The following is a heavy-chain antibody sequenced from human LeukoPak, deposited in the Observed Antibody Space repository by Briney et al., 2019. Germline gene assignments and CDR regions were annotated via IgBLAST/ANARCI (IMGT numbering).Heavy chain of an antibody. D-gene: IGHD3-10*01. CDR1: GGSISSSSYY. Sequence: SETLSLTCTVSGGSISSSSYYWGWIRQPPGKGLEWIGSIFYSGDTYYNASLKSRVTISVDTSKKHFSLKLTSVTSADTAVYYCARRTSGGGLSDYWGQGTLVTVSS. CDR3: ARRTSGGGLSDY. V-gene: IGHV4-39*02. CDR2: IFYSGDT. J-gene: IGHJ4*02.